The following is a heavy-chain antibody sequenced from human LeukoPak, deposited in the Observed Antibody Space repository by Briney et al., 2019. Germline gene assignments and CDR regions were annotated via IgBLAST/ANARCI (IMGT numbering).Heavy chain of an antibody. Sequence: PSETLSLTCTVSGVSISSSNNFWGWIRQPPGKGLEWIRSMHYRGTTYYIPSLKSRVTISVDTSKNQFSLKLSSVTAADTAVYYCARHEEEDGYNAKTFDFWGQGTLVTVSS. D-gene: IGHD5-24*01. CDR2: MHYRGTT. J-gene: IGHJ4*02. V-gene: IGHV4-39*01. CDR3: ARHEEEDGYNAKTFDF. CDR1: GVSISSSNNF.